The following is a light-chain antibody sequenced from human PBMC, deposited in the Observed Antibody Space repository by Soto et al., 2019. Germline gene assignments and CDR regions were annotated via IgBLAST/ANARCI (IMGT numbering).Light chain of an antibody. CDR2: RAS. J-gene: IGKJ1*01. CDR3: QQYNFYTWT. V-gene: IGKV1-5*03. Sequence: DIQMTQSPSTLSASMGDRVTITCRASQDIDIWLAWYQQKPGKAPKFLISRASILESGVPSRFSGSGSGTEFTLTISSPQPDDFATYYCQQYNFYTWTFGQGTKVEIK. CDR1: QDIDIW.